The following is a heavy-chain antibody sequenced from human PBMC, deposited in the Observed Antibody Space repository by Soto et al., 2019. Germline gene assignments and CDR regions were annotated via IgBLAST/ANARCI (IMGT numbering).Heavy chain of an antibody. Sequence: QVQLVQSGAEVKKPGSSVKVSCKAFGGTFTNYTISWVRQAPGQGREWMGGIIPMFGTTTHAQKFQGRVTINATTSTTTAHMELSSLRSADTAVYYFAIGVGLRYFDCPFEYWGHGTLVTVSS. J-gene: IGHJ4*01. D-gene: IGHD3-9*01. CDR2: IIPMFGTT. V-gene: IGHV1-69*06. CDR3: AIGVGLRYFDCPFEY. CDR1: GGTFTNYT.